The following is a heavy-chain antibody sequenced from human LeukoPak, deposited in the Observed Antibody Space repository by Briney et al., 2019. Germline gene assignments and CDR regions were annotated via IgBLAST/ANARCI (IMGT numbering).Heavy chain of an antibody. CDR1: GVSISSYY. D-gene: IGHD3-22*01. V-gene: IGHV4-59*01. CDR3: ARVTGYMIEDYFDY. Sequence: PSETLSLTCTASGVSISSYYWSWVRQPPGKGLEWIGYIYYSGSTNYNASLKSRVTISVKTSKNQFSLKLTSVIAADTAVYYCARVTGYMIEDYFDYWGQGTLVTVSA. CDR2: IYYSGST. J-gene: IGHJ4*02.